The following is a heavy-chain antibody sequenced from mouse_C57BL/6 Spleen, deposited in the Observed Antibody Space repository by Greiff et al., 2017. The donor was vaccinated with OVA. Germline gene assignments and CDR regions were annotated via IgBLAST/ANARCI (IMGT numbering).Heavy chain of an antibody. CDR1: GYSFTDYN. J-gene: IGHJ3*01. Sequence: VQLKESGPELVKPGASVKISCKASGYSFTDYNMNWVKQSNGKSLEWIGVINPNYGTTNYNEKFKSKATLTVDKSSSTAYMQLSSLTSEDSAVYYCARGAAQATPVAYWGQGTLVTVSA. CDR3: ARGAAQATPVAY. D-gene: IGHD3-2*02. V-gene: IGHV1-39*01. CDR2: INPNYGTT.